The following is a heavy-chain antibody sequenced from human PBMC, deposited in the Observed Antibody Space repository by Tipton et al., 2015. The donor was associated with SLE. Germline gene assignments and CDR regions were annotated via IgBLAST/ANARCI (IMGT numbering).Heavy chain of an antibody. Sequence: SLRLSCAASGFTFSDHYMDWVRQAPGKGLEWVGRTRNKANSYTTEYAASVKGRFTISRDDSKNSLYLQMNSLKTEDTAVYYCARETPLARQAFDIWGQGTMVTVSS. J-gene: IGHJ3*02. CDR2: TRNKANSYTT. V-gene: IGHV3-72*01. CDR3: ARETPLARQAFDI. D-gene: IGHD6-6*01. CDR1: GFTFSDHY.